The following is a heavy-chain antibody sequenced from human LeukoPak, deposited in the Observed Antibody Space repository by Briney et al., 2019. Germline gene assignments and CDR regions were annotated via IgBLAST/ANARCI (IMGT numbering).Heavy chain of an antibody. CDR3: ARHYDSTAVAPQMDV. Sequence: GASVKVSCRASGYTFRNYGISWVRQAPGQGLEWMAWISVYNGNTNYAQKFQGRVTMTTDTSTNTASIELKSLRSDDTAVYYCARHYDSTAVAPQMDVRGQGTTVTVSS. CDR2: ISVYNGNT. V-gene: IGHV1-18*01. J-gene: IGHJ6*02. D-gene: IGHD3-16*01. CDR1: GYTFRNYG.